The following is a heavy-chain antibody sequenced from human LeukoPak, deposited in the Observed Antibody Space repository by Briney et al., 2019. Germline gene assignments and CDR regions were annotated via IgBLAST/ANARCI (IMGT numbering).Heavy chain of an antibody. J-gene: IGHJ6*04. CDR2: IYYSGST. V-gene: IGHV4-61*01. CDR3: ARALPGMDV. CDR1: GGFVSRGSYY. Sequence: SETLSLLCTVSGGFVSRGSYYGSWIPQPPGKGLEWIGYIYYSGSTNYNPSLKSRVNISVDTSKNQFSLKLSSVTAADTAVYYCARALPGMDVWGKGTTVTVSS.